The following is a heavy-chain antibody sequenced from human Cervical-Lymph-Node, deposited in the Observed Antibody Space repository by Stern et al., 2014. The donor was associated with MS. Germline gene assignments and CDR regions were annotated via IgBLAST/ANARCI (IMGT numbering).Heavy chain of an antibody. Sequence: QVQLVQSGAEVKKPGSSVKVSCKASGGTISSNVISWVRPAPGQGLEWMGGIIPILSTVHYAQKFQGRVTITADASTSTAYMELTSLRSEDTAVYYCARAWGASDFYGMDVWGQGTTVTVSS. CDR2: IIPILSTV. J-gene: IGHJ6*02. CDR3: ARAWGASDFYGMDV. CDR1: GGTISSNV. D-gene: IGHD1-26*01. V-gene: IGHV1-69*01.